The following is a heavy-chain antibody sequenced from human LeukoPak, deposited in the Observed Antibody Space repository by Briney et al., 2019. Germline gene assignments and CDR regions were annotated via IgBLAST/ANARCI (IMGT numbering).Heavy chain of an antibody. V-gene: IGHV4-39*07. Sequence: SETLSLTCIVSSDSFSAGYSSWGWVRQPPGKALEWIGYLHYSGNTYHNPSLNSRAPISLDTSKNQLSLKVTSVTAADTAAYYCARGPDYAKVGYWGQGILVTVSS. CDR2: LHYSGNT. CDR3: ARGPDYAKVGY. D-gene: IGHD4-17*01. J-gene: IGHJ4*02. CDR1: SDSFSAGYSS.